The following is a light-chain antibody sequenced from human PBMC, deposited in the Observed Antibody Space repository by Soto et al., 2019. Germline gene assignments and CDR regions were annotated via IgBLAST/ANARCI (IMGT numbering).Light chain of an antibody. V-gene: IGKV1-5*03. J-gene: IGKJ1*01. Sequence: DIQMTQSPSTLSASVGDRVTITCRASQSISSWLAWYQQKPGKAPKLLIYKASSLESGVPSRFSGSGSGTEFPLTISSLLPDDFATYYCQQYNSPWTFGPGTKVEIK. CDR3: QQYNSPWT. CDR2: KAS. CDR1: QSISSW.